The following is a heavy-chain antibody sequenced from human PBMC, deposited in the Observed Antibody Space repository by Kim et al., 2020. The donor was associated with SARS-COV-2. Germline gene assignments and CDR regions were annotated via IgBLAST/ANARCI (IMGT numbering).Heavy chain of an antibody. J-gene: IGHJ4*02. Sequence: GGSLRLSCAASGFTFSNYAMSWARQAPSKGLEWVSTISDSGVGTHYADSVKGRFTISRDNSKSTLFLQMSSLRAEDTAMYYCEASDYWGQGALVTVSS. V-gene: IGHV3-23*01. CDR3: EASDY. CDR2: ISDSGVGT. CDR1: GFTFSNYA.